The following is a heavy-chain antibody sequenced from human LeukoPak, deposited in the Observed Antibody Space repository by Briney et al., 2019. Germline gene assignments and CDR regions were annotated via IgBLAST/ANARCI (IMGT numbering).Heavy chain of an antibody. CDR3: ARAPREGAFDY. CDR2: ISIYNGDT. D-gene: IGHD3-16*01. Sequence: ASVKVSCKASGYTFTGYYMHWVRQAPGQELEWMGWISIYNGDTHFAQRLQGRVSLTTDTSTNTAYMELRSLRSDDTAMYFCARAPREGAFDYWGQGTRVTVSS. V-gene: IGHV1-18*04. CDR1: GYTFTGYY. J-gene: IGHJ4*02.